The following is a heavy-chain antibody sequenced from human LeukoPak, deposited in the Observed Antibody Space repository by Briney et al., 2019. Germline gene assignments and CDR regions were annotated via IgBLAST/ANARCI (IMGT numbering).Heavy chain of an antibody. D-gene: IGHD1-26*01. CDR2: IYSGGST. CDR3: ARHGSYYVGYFDY. Sequence: PGGSLRLSCAASGFTVSSNYMSWVRQAPGKGLEWVSVIYSGGSTYYADSVKGRFTISRDNSKDTLYLQMNSLRAEDTAVYYCARHGSYYVGYFDYRGQGTLVTVSS. J-gene: IGHJ4*02. CDR1: GFTVSSNY. V-gene: IGHV3-53*01.